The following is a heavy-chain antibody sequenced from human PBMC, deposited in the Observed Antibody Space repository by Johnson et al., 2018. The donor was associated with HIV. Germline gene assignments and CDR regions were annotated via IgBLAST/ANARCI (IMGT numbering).Heavy chain of an antibody. CDR3: ARDRVWFGELYAFDI. Sequence: HVQLVESGGGVVQPGRSVRLSCAASGLSFSSYGMEWVRQAPGKGLEWVAVIWSDGSNKYYADSVKGRFTISRDNSKNTLYLQMNSLRAEDTAVYYCARDRVWFGELYAFDIWGQGTMVTVSS. V-gene: IGHV3-30*19. J-gene: IGHJ3*02. D-gene: IGHD3-10*01. CDR1: GLSFSSYG. CDR2: IWSDGSNK.